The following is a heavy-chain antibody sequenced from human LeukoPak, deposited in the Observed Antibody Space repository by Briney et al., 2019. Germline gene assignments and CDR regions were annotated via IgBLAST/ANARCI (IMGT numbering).Heavy chain of an antibody. J-gene: IGHJ4*02. CDR1: GFTFSSYG. CDR3: AKDRSSVVVVAATEFDY. CDR2: ISYDGSNK. D-gene: IGHD2-15*01. Sequence: GGSLRLSCAASGFTFSSYGMHWVRQAPGKGLEWVAVISYDGSNKYYADSVKGRFTISRDNSKNTLYLRMNSLRAEDTAVYYCAKDRSSVVVVAATEFDYWGQGTLVTVSS. V-gene: IGHV3-30*18.